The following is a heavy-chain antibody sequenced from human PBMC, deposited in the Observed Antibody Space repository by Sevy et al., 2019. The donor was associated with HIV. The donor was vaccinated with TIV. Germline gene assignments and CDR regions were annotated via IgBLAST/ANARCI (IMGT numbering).Heavy chain of an antibody. Sequence: GGSLRLSCAASGFTFDNYAMSWVRQAPGKGLEWVSGISGGGNRIYYADSVKGRFTISRDNSKNTLFLQMNGLRAEDTAVYYCARGGGYYYDHSDKFQLWGQGSLVTVSS. V-gene: IGHV3-23*01. CDR3: ARGGGYYYDHSDKFQL. CDR1: GFTFDNYA. CDR2: ISGGGNRI. D-gene: IGHD3-22*01. J-gene: IGHJ1*01.